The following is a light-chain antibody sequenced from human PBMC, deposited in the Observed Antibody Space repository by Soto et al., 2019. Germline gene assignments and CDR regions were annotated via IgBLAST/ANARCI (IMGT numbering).Light chain of an antibody. CDR2: GAS. CDR3: QQYSSYST. V-gene: IGKV3-15*01. J-gene: IGKJ1*01. Sequence: EIVLKQSPGTLSLSPGERATLSCRASQSVSSSLAWYQQKLGQAPRLLLYGASTRATGIPARFSGSGSGTEFTLTISSLQPDDFATYYCQQYSSYSTFGQGTKVDIK. CDR1: QSVSSS.